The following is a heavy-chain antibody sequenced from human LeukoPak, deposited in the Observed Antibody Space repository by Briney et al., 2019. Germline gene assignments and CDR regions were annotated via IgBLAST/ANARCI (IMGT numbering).Heavy chain of an antibody. Sequence: SQTLSLTCTVSGGSISSGGYYWSWIRQPPGKGLEWIGYIYHSGSTYYNPSLKSRVTISVDRSKNQFSLKLSSVTAADTAVYYCARGGVGATDYWGQGTLVTVSS. CDR3: ARGGVGATDY. CDR2: IYHSGST. D-gene: IGHD1-26*01. V-gene: IGHV4-30-2*01. CDR1: GGSISSGGYY. J-gene: IGHJ4*02.